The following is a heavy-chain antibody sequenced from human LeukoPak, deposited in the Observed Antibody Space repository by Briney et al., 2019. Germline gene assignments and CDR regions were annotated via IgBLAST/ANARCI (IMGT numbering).Heavy chain of an antibody. CDR3: ARVRCSGGRCYSPSDY. J-gene: IGHJ4*02. D-gene: IGHD2-15*01. Sequence: ASVKVSCTGSGYTFACYYIERVRQAPGQGLEWMGIINPSGGSTSSVQKVQGTGTMTRDTSTSTVYMELSSLRSEDTAVYYCARVRCSGGRCYSPSDYWGQGTLVTVSS. CDR2: INPSGGST. V-gene: IGHV1-46*01. CDR1: GYTFACYY.